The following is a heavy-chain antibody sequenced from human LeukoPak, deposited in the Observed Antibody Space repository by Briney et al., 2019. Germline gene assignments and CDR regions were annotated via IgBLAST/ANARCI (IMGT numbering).Heavy chain of an antibody. J-gene: IGHJ4*02. CDR3: ARAAPWIQLCDY. V-gene: IGHV1-46*01. CDR1: GYTFTGYY. Sequence: ASVKVSCKASGYTFTGYYMHWVRQAAGQRLEWMGIINPSGGSTSYAQKFQGRVTMTRDTSTSTVYMELSSLRSEDTAVYYCARAAPWIQLCDYWGQGTLVTVSS. D-gene: IGHD5-18*01. CDR2: INPSGGST.